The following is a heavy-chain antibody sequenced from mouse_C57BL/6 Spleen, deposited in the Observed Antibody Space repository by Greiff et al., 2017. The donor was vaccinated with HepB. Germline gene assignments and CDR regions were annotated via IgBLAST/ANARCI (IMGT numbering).Heavy chain of an antibody. J-gene: IGHJ3*01. CDR1: GYTFTDYY. D-gene: IGHD2-4*01. V-gene: IGHV1-76*01. Sequence: QVQLQQSGAELVRPGASVKLSCKASGYTFTDYYINWVKQRPGQGLEWIARIYPGSGNTYYNEKFKGKATLTAEKSSSTAYMQLSSLTSEDSAVYFCARSGGLRQGFAYWGQGTLVTVSA. CDR2: IYPGSGNT. CDR3: ARSGGLRQGFAY.